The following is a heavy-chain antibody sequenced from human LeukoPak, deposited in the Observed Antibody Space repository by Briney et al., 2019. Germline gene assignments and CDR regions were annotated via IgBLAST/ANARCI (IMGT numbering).Heavy chain of an antibody. CDR2: IIPIFGTA. D-gene: IGHD5-18*01. J-gene: IGHJ4*02. CDR1: GGTFSSYA. V-gene: IGHV1-69*05. Sequence: SVKVSCKASGGTFSSYAISWVRRAPGQGLEWMGRIIPIFGTANYAQKFQGRVTITTDESTSAAYMELSSLRSEDTALYYCARDTLWIHSAGYYFDYWGQGTLVTVSS. CDR3: ARDTLWIHSAGYYFDY.